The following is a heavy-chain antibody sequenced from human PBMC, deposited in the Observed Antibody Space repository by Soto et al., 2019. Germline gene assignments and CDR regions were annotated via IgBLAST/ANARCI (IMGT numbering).Heavy chain of an antibody. Sequence: GGSLRLSCAASGFTFSSYGMHWVRQAPGKGLEWVAVISYDGSNKYYADSVKGRFTISRDNSKNTLYLQMNSLRAEDTAVYYCAKDLEYYDSSGSFDYWGQGTLVTVS. CDR3: AKDLEYYDSSGSFDY. CDR2: ISYDGSNK. CDR1: GFTFSSYG. J-gene: IGHJ4*02. V-gene: IGHV3-30*18. D-gene: IGHD3-22*01.